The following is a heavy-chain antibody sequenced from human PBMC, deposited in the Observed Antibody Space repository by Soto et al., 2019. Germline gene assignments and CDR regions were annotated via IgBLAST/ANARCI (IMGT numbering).Heavy chain of an antibody. CDR2: TYYRSKWYS. CDR1: GDSVSSRSAV. J-gene: IGHJ5*02. D-gene: IGHD3-9*01. Sequence: SQTLSLTCAISGDSVSSRSAVWNWIRQSPSRGLEWLGRTYYRSKWYSDYAVSVRSRITVNADTAKNQFSLQLSSVTAEDTAIYYCAYFAGYDNDWRGWFDPWGQGTLVTVSS. V-gene: IGHV6-1*01. CDR3: AYFAGYDNDWRGWFDP.